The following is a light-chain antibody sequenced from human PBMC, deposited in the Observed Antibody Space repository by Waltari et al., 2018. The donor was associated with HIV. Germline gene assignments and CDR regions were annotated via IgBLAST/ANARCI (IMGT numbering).Light chain of an antibody. Sequence: SSEVTQDPTVSVALGQTVRITCQGDSLRNYFPSWYQQKPGQAPVLVIYGENNRPSGIPDRLSGSTSGNTASLIITGAQAEDEAEYYCNSRDSSGNRLVVFGGGTKLTVL. CDR2: GEN. V-gene: IGLV3-19*01. J-gene: IGLJ2*01. CDR1: SLRNYF. CDR3: NSRDSSGNRLVV.